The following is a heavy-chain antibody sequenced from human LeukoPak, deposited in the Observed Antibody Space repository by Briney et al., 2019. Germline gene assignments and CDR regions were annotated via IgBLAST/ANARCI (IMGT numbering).Heavy chain of an antibody. Sequence: GRSLRLSCAASGFTFRNYGMHWVRQAPGKGLEWVAVISYDGTNKNYAASVKGLFTISRDNSKNTLYLQMNSLRAEDTAAYYCAKGITSNDAFDIWGQGTMVTVSS. CDR3: AKGITSNDAFDI. CDR2: ISYDGTNK. D-gene: IGHD3-10*01. J-gene: IGHJ3*02. V-gene: IGHV3-30*18. CDR1: GFTFRNYG.